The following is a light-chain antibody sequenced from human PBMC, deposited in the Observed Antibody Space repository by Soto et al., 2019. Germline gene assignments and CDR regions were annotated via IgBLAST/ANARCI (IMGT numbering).Light chain of an antibody. J-gene: IGLJ2*01. CDR3: SSYAGTSSFVL. CDR1: SGDVGYYNN. CDR2: DVS. Sequence: QSALTQPRSVSGSPGQSVTISCTGTSGDVGYYNNVSWYQQHPGKAPKLMIYDVSNRPSGVPDRFSGSKSGSTASLTIAGLRAEDEAHYYCSSYAGTSSFVLFGGGTKLTVL. V-gene: IGLV2-11*01.